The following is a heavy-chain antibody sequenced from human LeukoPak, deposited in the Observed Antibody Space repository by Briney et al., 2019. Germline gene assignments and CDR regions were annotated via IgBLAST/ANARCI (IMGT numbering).Heavy chain of an antibody. J-gene: IGHJ4*02. Sequence: GGSLRLSCAASGFTFSSYGMHRVRHAPGKGLEWVAVISYDGSNKYYADSVKGRFTISRDNSKTKLYLQMNSLRAEDTAVYYCAKDAPLEEFGEFFDYWGQGTLVTVSS. CDR2: ISYDGSNK. V-gene: IGHV3-30*18. CDR3: AKDAPLEEFGEFFDY. D-gene: IGHD3-10*01. CDR1: GFTFSSYG.